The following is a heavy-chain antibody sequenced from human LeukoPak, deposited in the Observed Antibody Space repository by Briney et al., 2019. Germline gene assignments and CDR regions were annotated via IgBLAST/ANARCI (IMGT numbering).Heavy chain of an antibody. J-gene: IGHJ6*02. D-gene: IGHD1-26*01. CDR2: ISSSSSYI. V-gene: IGHV3-21*01. CDR3: ARDRLDSGSYYNYYYYGMDV. Sequence: GGSLRLSCAASGFTFSSYSMNWVRQAPGKGLEWVSSISSSSSYIYYADSVKGRFTISRDNAKNSLYLQMNSLRAEDTAVYYCARDRLDSGSYYNYYYYGMDVWGQGTTVTVSS. CDR1: GFTFSSYS.